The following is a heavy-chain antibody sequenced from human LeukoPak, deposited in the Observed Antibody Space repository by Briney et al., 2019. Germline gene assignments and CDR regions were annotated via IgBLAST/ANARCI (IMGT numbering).Heavy chain of an antibody. CDR3: AREFMTTVTLDV. CDR2: INPNSGDT. V-gene: IGHV1-2*02. D-gene: IGHD4-17*01. CDR1: GYTFTGYY. Sequence: GASVTVSCKASGYTFTGYYIHWVRQAPGQGLEWMGWINPNSGDTNYSQKFQGRVTMTRDTSITTAFMELSRLTSDDTVVYYCAREFMTTVTLDVWGKGTTVTVSS. J-gene: IGHJ6*04.